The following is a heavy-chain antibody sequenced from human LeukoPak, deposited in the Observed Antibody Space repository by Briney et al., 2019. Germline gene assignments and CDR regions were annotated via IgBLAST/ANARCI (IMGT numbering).Heavy chain of an antibody. D-gene: IGHD3-22*01. CDR3: ARGRQDYYDSSGYSFDY. Sequence: PGGSLRLSCAASGFTFSSYDMHWVRQATGKGLEWVSAICTAGDTYYPGSVRGRFTISIENAKNSLYLKMNSLRAGDTAVYYCARGRQDYYDSSGYSFDYWGQGTLVTVSS. CDR2: ICTAGDT. V-gene: IGHV3-13*01. CDR1: GFTFSSYD. J-gene: IGHJ4*02.